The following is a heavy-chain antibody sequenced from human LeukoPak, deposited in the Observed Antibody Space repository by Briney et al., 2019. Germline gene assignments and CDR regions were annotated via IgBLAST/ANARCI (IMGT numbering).Heavy chain of an antibody. CDR3: ARDLTPYYDILTGPSWGYGMDV. D-gene: IGHD3-9*01. Sequence: PGGSLRLSCAASGVTFSSYSMNWVRQAPGKGLEWVSSISSSSSYIYYADSVKGRFTISRDNAKNSLYLQMNSLRAEDTAVYYCARDLTPYYDILTGPSWGYGMDVWGKGTAVTVSS. CDR2: ISSSSSYI. CDR1: GVTFSSYS. V-gene: IGHV3-21*01. J-gene: IGHJ6*04.